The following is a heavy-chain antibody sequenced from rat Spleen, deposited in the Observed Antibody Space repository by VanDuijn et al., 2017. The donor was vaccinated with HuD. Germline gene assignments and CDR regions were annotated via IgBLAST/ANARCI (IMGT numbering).Heavy chain of an antibody. CDR1: GFSLSSYG. D-gene: IGHD1-4*01. J-gene: IGHJ4*01. V-gene: IGHV2-13*01. Sequence: QVQLKESGPGLVQPSQTLSLTCTVSGFSLSSYGVIWVRQPPGKGLEWMGVIWGNGNTNYNSVFKSRLSISRDTSKNQLFLKMNSLQTDDTAIYYCTRDRPGAYYVMDAWGQGASVTVSS. CDR3: TRDRPGAYYVMDA. CDR2: IWGNGNT.